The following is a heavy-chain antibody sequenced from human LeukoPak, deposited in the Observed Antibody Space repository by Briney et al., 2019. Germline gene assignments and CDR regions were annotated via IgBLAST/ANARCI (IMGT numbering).Heavy chain of an antibody. D-gene: IGHD6-13*01. J-gene: IGHJ5*02. CDR3: ARDRSNIAASDGWFDP. V-gene: IGHV3-21*01. Sequence: AGGSLRLSCAASGFIFSSYSMNWVRQAPGKGLEWVSSISTSSSYIYYADSVKGRFTISRDNAKNSLFLQMNSLRAGDTAVYYCARDRSNIAASDGWFDPWGQGTLVTVSS. CDR2: ISTSSSYI. CDR1: GFIFSSYS.